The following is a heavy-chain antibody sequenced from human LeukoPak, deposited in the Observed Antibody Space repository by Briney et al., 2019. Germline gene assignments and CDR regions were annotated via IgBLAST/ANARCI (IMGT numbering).Heavy chain of an antibody. V-gene: IGHV3-23*01. CDR1: GFTFSSYA. CDR2: ISGSGGST. Sequence: GGSLRLSCAASGFTFSSYAMSWVRQAPGKWLEWVSAISGSGGSTYYADSVKGRFTVSRDNSKNTLYLQMNSLRVEDTAVYYCAKVILMVRGAKDMDVWGKGTTVTVSS. J-gene: IGHJ6*03. D-gene: IGHD3-10*01. CDR3: AKVILMVRGAKDMDV.